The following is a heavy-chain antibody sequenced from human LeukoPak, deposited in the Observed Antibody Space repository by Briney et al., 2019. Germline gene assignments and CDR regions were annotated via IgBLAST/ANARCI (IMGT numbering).Heavy chain of an antibody. CDR2: IIPILGIA. CDR1: GGTFSSYA. CDR3: ASPRFLEWSLYYYYYGMDV. J-gene: IGHJ6*02. V-gene: IGHV1-69*04. Sequence: WASVKVSCKASGGTFSSYAISWVRQAPGQGLEWMGRIIPILGIANYAQKFQGRVTITADKSTSTAYMELSSLRSEDTAVYYCASPRFLEWSLYYYYYGMDVWGQGTTVTVSS. D-gene: IGHD3-3*01.